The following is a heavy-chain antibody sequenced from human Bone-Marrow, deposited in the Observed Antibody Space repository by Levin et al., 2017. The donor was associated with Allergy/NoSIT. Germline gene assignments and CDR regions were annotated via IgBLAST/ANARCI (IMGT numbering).Heavy chain of an antibody. V-gene: IGHV3-30-3*01. Sequence: AGGSLRLSCEASGFTFSSYTMHWVRQAPGKGLEWVTVISYDGNDKYFADSVKGRFTISRDDSKNTLYLQMNSLRGDDTAVYYCVASRTTGWGQGTLVTVSS. CDR3: VASRTTG. J-gene: IGHJ4*02. CDR1: GFTFSSYT. CDR2: ISYDGNDK. D-gene: IGHD4-11*01.